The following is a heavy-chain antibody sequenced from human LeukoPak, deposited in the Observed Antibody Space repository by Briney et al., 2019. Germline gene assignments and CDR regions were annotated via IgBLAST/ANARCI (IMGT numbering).Heavy chain of an antibody. CDR2: ISHDGNNK. CDR1: GFIFSDYG. Sequence: GGSLRLSCAATGFIFSDYGIHWVRQAPGKGPEWVARISHDGNNKNYADSVKGRFIVSRDNSKDMLYLQMNSLRAEDTAIYYCAKDTSYNSRSGYYVFDYWGQGALVTVSS. J-gene: IGHJ4*02. CDR3: AKDTSYNSRSGYYVFDY. V-gene: IGHV3-30*18. D-gene: IGHD3-3*01.